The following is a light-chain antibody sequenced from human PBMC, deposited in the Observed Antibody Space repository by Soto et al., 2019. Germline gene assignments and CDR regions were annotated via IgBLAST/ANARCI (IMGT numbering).Light chain of an antibody. CDR1: SSDVGGYNY. J-gene: IGLJ1*01. CDR2: EVS. V-gene: IGLV2-14*01. CDR3: SLYRSIGSLV. Sequence: QSALTQPASVSGSPGQTITISCTGTSSDVGGYNYVSWDQQHPGKAPKVMIYEVSNRPSGVSNRFSGSKSGNTASLTISGLPAEGEADYYCSLYRSIGSLVFGTGTKVTVL.